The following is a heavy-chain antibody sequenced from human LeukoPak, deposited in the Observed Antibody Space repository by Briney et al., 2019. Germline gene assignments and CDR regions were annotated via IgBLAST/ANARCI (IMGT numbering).Heavy chain of an antibody. CDR3: AREYRSGYFYVHDAFDM. J-gene: IGHJ3*02. D-gene: IGHD3-22*01. CDR1: GDSISSDIYY. V-gene: IGHV4-61*02. CDR2: IYTSGDT. Sequence: PSQTLSLTCTVSGDSISSDIYYWNWIRQSAGKGLEWIGRIYTSGDTYNNPSLKSRVTISVDTSKNQFSLKLTSVTAADAAMYYCAREYRSGYFYVHDAFDMWGQGTMVIVSS.